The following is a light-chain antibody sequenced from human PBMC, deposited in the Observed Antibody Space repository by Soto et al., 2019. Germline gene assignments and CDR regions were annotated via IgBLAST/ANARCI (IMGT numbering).Light chain of an antibody. V-gene: IGKV3-20*01. CDR3: QRSGSAPPYI. Sequence: EVVLTQSPGTMSLSPGERATLSCRASQSLDSTYLAWYQQKPGQSPRLVIYGASRRATGIPDRLSGSGSGTDFTLTIGRLEPEDFAVYDCQRSGSAPPYIFGAGTRLDIK. J-gene: IGKJ2*01. CDR1: QSLDSTY. CDR2: GAS.